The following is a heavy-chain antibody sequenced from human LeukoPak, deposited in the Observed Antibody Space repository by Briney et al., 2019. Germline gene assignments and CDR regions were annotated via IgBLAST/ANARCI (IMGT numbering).Heavy chain of an antibody. CDR2: IYYSGST. V-gene: IGHV4-39*01. CDR3: ARQVYGIAAAGAPGWFDP. CDR1: GGSINSALYY. Sequence: SETLSLTCTVSGGSINSALYYWGWIRQPPGKGLEWIGNIYYSGSTYYNSSLKSRVTISVDTSKNQFSLKLTSVTAADTAVYYCARQVYGIAAAGAPGWFDPWGQGTLVTVSS. J-gene: IGHJ5*02. D-gene: IGHD6-13*01.